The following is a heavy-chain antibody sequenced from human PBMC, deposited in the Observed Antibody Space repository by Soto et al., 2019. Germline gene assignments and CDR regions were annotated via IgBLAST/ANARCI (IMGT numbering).Heavy chain of an antibody. CDR2: ISVHNGNT. D-gene: IGHD2-15*01. CDR3: ARHLCSGYSCYLSGFGY. J-gene: IGHJ4*02. Sequence: QVQLVQSGAEVKKPGASVKVSCKASGYTFTNYGISWVRQAPGQGLEWMGWISVHNGNTNYPQKLQGRVTMTTDTSTSTAYMELRSLRSDDTAMYYCARHLCSGYSCYLSGFGYWGQGTLVTVSS. V-gene: IGHV1-18*01. CDR1: GYTFTNYG.